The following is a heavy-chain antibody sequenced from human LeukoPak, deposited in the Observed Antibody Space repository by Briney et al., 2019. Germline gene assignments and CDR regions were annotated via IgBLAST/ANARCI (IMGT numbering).Heavy chain of an antibody. V-gene: IGHV4-34*01. Sequence: PSETLSLTCAVYGGSFSGYYWSWIRQPPGKGLEWIGEINHSGSTNYNPSLKSRVTISVDTSKNQFSLKLSSVTAADTAVYYCARSGGFQITIFGARHWFDPWGQGTLVTVSS. CDR1: GGSFSGYY. J-gene: IGHJ5*02. CDR3: ARSGGFQITIFGARHWFDP. CDR2: INHSGST. D-gene: IGHD3-3*01.